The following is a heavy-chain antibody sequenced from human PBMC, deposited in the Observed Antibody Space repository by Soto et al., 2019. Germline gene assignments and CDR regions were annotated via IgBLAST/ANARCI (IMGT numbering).Heavy chain of an antibody. J-gene: IGHJ4*02. CDR3: ASEGIAVAGYYFDY. CDR2: ISSSSSYI. D-gene: IGHD6-19*01. CDR1: GFTFSSYS. V-gene: IGHV3-21*01. Sequence: EVHLVESGGGLVKPGGSLRLSCAASGFTFSSYSMNWVRQAPGKGLEWVSSISSSSSYIYSADSVKGRFNISRDNAKNSLYLQMNSLRAEDTAVYYCASEGIAVAGYYFDYWGQGTLVTVSS.